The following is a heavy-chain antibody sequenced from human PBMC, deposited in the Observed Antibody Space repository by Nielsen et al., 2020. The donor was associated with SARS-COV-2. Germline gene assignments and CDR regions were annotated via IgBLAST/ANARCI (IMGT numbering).Heavy chain of an antibody. CDR3: ATPKYYYDSSGYPPFDY. D-gene: IGHD3-22*01. Sequence: ASVKVSCKVSGYTLTELSMHWVRQAPGKGLEWMGGFDPEDGETIYAQKFQGRVTMTEDTSTDTAYMELSSLRSEDTAVYYCATPKYYYDSSGYPPFDYWGQGTLVTASS. V-gene: IGHV1-24*01. CDR1: GYTLTELS. J-gene: IGHJ4*02. CDR2: FDPEDGET.